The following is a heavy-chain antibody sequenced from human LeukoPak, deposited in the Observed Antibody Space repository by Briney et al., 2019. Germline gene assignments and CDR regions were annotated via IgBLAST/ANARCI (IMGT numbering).Heavy chain of an antibody. Sequence: PSETLSLTFAVYGGSFSGYYWGWIRQPPGKGLEWIGEINHSGSTNYNPSLKSRVTISVDTSKNQFSLKLSSVTAADTAVYYCASTPAAGPFDYWGQGTLVTVSS. J-gene: IGHJ4*02. CDR2: INHSGST. V-gene: IGHV4-34*01. CDR3: ASTPAAGPFDY. CDR1: GGSFSGYY. D-gene: IGHD6-13*01.